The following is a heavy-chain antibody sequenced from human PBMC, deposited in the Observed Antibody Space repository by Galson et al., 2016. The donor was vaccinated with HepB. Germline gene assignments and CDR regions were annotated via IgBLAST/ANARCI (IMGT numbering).Heavy chain of an antibody. V-gene: IGHV3-21*01. D-gene: IGHD6-6*01. CDR2: ISSSGRYI. J-gene: IGHJ6*02. CDR3: ARDVWAARTDYYAMDV. Sequence: SLRLSCAASGFIFSSYNMNWVRQAPGKGLEWVSSISSSGRYIYYADSVMGRFTISRDNAENSLYLQMNSLRAEDTAVYYCARDVWAARTDYYAMDVWGQGTTVTVSS. CDR1: GFIFSSYN.